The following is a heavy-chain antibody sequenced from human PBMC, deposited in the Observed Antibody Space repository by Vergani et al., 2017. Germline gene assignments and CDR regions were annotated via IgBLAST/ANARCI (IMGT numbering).Heavy chain of an antibody. V-gene: IGHV1-69*18. D-gene: IGHD6-13*01. CDR2: IIPIFGTA. CDR1: GGTFSSYA. Sequence: QVQLVQSGAVVKKPGSSVKVSCKASGGTFSSYAISWVRQAPGQGLEWMGRIIPIFGTANYAQKFQGRVTITADESTSTAYMELSSLRSEDTAVYYCARDARSWYTEGYNWFDPWGQGTLVTVSS. CDR3: ARDARSWYTEGYNWFDP. J-gene: IGHJ5*02.